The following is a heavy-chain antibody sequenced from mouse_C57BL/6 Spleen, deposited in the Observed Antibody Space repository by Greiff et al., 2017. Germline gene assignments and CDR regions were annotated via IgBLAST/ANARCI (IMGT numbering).Heavy chain of an antibody. D-gene: IGHD1-1*01. V-gene: IGHV1-15*01. J-gene: IGHJ2*01. CDR3: TRTPSRLLLDFDY. Sequence: VQLQQSGAELVRPGASVTLSCKASGYSFTDYEMHWVKQTPVHGLEWIGAIDPETGGTAYNQKFKGKAILTADKSSSTAYMELRSLTSEYSAVYYCTRTPSRLLLDFDYWGQGTTLTVSS. CDR1: GYSFTDYE. CDR2: IDPETGGT.